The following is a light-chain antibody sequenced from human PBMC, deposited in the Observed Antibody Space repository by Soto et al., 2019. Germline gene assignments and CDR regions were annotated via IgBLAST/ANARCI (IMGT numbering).Light chain of an antibody. CDR2: DAS. J-gene: IGKJ2*01. V-gene: IGKV3-11*01. Sequence: EIVLTQSPATLSLSPGDTATLSCRASQRVRSYLSRHQQKPGQAPRLLIYDASYRATGIPGRFSGSGSGTDFTLTISSLESENFAVYYYQQRGDWRLSTFGKGTKVEIK. CDR3: QQRGDWRLST. CDR1: QRVRSY.